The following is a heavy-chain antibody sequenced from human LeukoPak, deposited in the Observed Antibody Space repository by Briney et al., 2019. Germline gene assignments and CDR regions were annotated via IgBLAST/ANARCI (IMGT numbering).Heavy chain of an antibody. D-gene: IGHD3-10*01. CDR3: ARRSYYGSGSYHDAFDI. Sequence: SETLSLTCTVSGGSISSYYWSWIRQPPGKGLEWIGYIYTSGSTNYNPSLKSRVTISVDTSKNQFSLKLSSVTAADTAVYYCARRSYYGSGSYHDAFDIWGQGTMVTVSS. V-gene: IGHV4-4*09. CDR1: GGSISSYY. CDR2: IYTSGST. J-gene: IGHJ3*02.